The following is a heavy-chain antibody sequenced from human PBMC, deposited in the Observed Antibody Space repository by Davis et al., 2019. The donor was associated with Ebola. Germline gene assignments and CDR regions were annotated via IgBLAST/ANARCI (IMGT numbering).Heavy chain of an antibody. CDR2: IKSKSNGGKT. J-gene: IGHJ6*04. Sequence: GESPKIPCSASGFTLRKAWLTRVRQAPGKGLEWVGRIKSKSNGGKTEYAAPVRGRLTISRDDSQNTLYQQMNIQRTEDTAMYYCTPWKTTESPVSYNGMNVWGKGTTVTVSS. D-gene: IGHD4-11*01. CDR1: GFTLRKAW. V-gene: IGHV3-15*01. CDR3: TPWKTTESPVSYNGMNV.